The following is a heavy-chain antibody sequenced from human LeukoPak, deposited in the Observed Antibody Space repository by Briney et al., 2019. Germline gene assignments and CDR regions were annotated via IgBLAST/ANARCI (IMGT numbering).Heavy chain of an antibody. CDR1: GFTVSSNY. J-gene: IGHJ4*02. CDR2: IDYSGKT. V-gene: IGHV4-39*07. Sequence: PGGSLRLSCAASGFTVSSNYMSWVRQPPGKGLEWIGSIDYSGKTYSNPSLKSRVTISVDSSKDQISVKLSSVTAADTAVYYCARDAPYDSNGYYRQFDSWGQGTLVTVSS. CDR3: ARDAPYDSNGYYRQFDS. D-gene: IGHD3-22*01.